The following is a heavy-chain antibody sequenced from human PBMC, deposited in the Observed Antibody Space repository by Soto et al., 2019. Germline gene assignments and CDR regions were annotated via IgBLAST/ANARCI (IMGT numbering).Heavy chain of an antibody. J-gene: IGHJ6*02. V-gene: IGHV1-18*01. Sequence: QVQLVQSGAEAEKPGASVKVSCKASGFNFITYGINWVRQAPGQGLEWMGWISAYNGNTNYAQKLQGRVTMTTDTSTTTAYMELRSMRYDGTAMYYCARGYCSGGSCPYGLDVWGQGTMVTVSS. CDR2: ISAYNGNT. CDR1: GFNFITYG. D-gene: IGHD2-15*01. CDR3: ARGYCSGGSCPYGLDV.